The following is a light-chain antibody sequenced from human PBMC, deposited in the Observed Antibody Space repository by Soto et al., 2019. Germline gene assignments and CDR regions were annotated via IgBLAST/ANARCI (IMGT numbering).Light chain of an antibody. Sequence: EIVLTQSPGSLSLSPGERATLSCRASQSVDNNFLAWYQQKPGQAPRLLIYGASTRATGIPNRFSGSGSGTDFTLTISRLEPEDVATYYCQKYNRAPYTFGQGTKLEIK. CDR1: QSVDNNF. J-gene: IGKJ2*01. CDR3: QKYNRAPYT. CDR2: GAS. V-gene: IGKV3-20*01.